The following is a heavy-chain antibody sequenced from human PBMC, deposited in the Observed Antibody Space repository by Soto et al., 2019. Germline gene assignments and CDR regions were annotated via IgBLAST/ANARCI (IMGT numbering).Heavy chain of an antibody. CDR3: ARVPSSYDSSGYYSFGWYFDL. CDR2: IIPILGTA. D-gene: IGHD3-22*01. Sequence: QVQLVQSGAEVKKPGSSVKVSCKASGGTFSSYAISWVRQAPGQGLEWTGGIIPILGTANYAQKFQGRVTITADESTSTAYMELSSLRSEDTAVYYCARVPSSYDSSGYYSFGWYFDLWGRGTLVTVSS. V-gene: IGHV1-69*12. J-gene: IGHJ2*01. CDR1: GGTFSSYA.